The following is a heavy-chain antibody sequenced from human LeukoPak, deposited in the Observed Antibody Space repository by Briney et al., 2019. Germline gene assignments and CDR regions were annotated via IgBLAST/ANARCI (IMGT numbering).Heavy chain of an antibody. V-gene: IGHV3-49*04. D-gene: IGHD3-3*01. CDR1: GFTFVAYG. J-gene: IGHJ4*02. CDR2: IKSRAYGGTS. CDR3: TRDEVFWSGSIFDY. Sequence: GRSLRPSCKISGFTFVAYGLSWVRQAPGKGLEWVGLIKSRAYGGTSEYASSVKGRFTISRDDSKNIAYLQMNSLKTEDTAVYYCTRDEVFWSGSIFDYWGQGTLVTVSS.